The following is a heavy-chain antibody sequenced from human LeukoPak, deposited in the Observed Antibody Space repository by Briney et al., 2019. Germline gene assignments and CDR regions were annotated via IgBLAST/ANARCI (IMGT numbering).Heavy chain of an antibody. CDR3: ARKGLTMVRGVTRYYYYYYMDV. Sequence: PSETLSLTCTVSGYSISSGYYWGWIRQPPGKGLEWIGSIYHSGSTNYNPSLKSRVTISVDTSKNQFSLKLSSVTAADTAVYYCARKGLTMVRGVTRYYYYYYMDVWGKGTTVTISS. V-gene: IGHV4-38-2*02. CDR2: IYHSGST. D-gene: IGHD3-10*01. J-gene: IGHJ6*03. CDR1: GYSISSGYY.